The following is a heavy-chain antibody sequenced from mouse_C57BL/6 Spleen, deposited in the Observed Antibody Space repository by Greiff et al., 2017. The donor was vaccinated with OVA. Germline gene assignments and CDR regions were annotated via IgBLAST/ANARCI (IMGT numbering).Heavy chain of an antibody. CDR3: ARSPLFITNAMDY. CDR1: GFSLSTSGMG. J-gene: IGHJ4*01. Sequence: QVTLKECGPGLLQSSQTLSLTCSFSGFSLSTSGMGVSWIRQPSGKGLEWLAHIYWDDDKRYNPSLKSRLTISKDTSRNQVFLKITSVDTADTATYYCARSPLFITNAMDYWGQGTSVTVSS. CDR2: IYWDDDK. D-gene: IGHD1-1*01. V-gene: IGHV8-12*01.